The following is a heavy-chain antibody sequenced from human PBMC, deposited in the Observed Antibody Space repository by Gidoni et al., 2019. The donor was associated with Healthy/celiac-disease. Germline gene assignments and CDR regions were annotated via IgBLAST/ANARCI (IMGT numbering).Heavy chain of an antibody. D-gene: IGHD2-2*01. CDR2: IKSKTDGGTT. J-gene: IGHJ6*02. V-gene: IGHV3-15*07. CDR3: TTPYCSSTSCYVGYYYYYGMDV. CDR1: GFPFSNSW. Sequence: EVQLVESGGGLVKPGGSLRLSCAASGFPFSNSWRNWVRQAPGKGLEWVGRIKSKTDGGTTDYAAPVKGRFTISRDDSKNTLYLQMNSLKTEDTAVYYCTTPYCSSTSCYVGYYYYYGMDVWGQGTTVTVSS.